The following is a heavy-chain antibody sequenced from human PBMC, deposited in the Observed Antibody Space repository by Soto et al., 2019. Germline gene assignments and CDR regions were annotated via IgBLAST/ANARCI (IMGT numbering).Heavy chain of an antibody. CDR1: GYTFTSHT. Sequence: QVHLVQSGAEVKEPGASVRVSCEASGYTFTSHTIHWARQAPGQGLEWMGWIIVSHGSPRYAPQFQGRITSGRDTSATTAYMELTSRPFEDTAVYYCAREPEDGVPGDYWGQGTPVVVSS. CDR3: AREPEDGVPGDY. D-gene: IGHD2-8*01. CDR2: IIVSHGSP. J-gene: IGHJ4*02. V-gene: IGHV1-3*01.